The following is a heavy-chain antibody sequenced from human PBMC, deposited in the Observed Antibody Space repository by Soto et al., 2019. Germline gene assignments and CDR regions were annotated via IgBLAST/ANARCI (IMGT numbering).Heavy chain of an antibody. J-gene: IGHJ4*02. CDR2: ISTAGHST. CDR1: GXTFIDYA. V-gene: IGHV3-23*01. CDR3: AKGGSFGGILDS. D-gene: IGHD3-10*01. Sequence: EVHXXDSXXGXXXXXGSXXLXXXASGXTFIDYAMXWVRQAPXXXLEWVATISTAGHSTFSADSVKGRFTIXRXXXXXXXXXXXXXLRVEDTAFYFCAKGGSFGGILDSWGRGTLVTXXS.